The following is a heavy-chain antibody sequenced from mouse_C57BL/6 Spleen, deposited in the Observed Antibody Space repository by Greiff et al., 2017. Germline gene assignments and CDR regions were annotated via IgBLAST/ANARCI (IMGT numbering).Heavy chain of an antibody. J-gene: IGHJ4*01. Sequence: QVQLKQPGAELVKPGASVKLSCKASGYTFTSYWMHWVKQRPGQGLEWIGMIHPNSGSTNYNEKFKSKATLTVDKSSSTAYMQLSSLTSEDSAVYYCARAHDYLYAMDYWGQGTSVTVSS. CDR1: GYTFTSYW. V-gene: IGHV1-64*01. CDR3: ARAHDYLYAMDY. D-gene: IGHD2-4*01. CDR2: IHPNSGST.